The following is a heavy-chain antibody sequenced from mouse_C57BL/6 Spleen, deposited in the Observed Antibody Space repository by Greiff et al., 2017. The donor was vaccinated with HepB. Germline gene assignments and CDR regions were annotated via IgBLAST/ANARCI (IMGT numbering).Heavy chain of an antibody. CDR1: GYAFSSYW. CDR2: IYPGDGDT. D-gene: IGHD1-1*01. Sequence: QVHVKQSGAELVKPGASVKISCKASGYAFSSYWMNWVKQRPGKGLEWIGQIYPGDGDTNYNGKFKGKATLTADKSSSTAYMQLSSLTSEDSAVYFCARAGTVVATKDWFAYWGQGTLVTVSA. V-gene: IGHV1-80*01. CDR3: ARAGTVVATKDWFAY. J-gene: IGHJ3*01.